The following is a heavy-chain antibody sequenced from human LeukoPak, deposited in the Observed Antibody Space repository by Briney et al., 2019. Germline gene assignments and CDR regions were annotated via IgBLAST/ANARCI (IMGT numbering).Heavy chain of an antibody. Sequence: SVKVSCKASGGTFSSYAISWVRQAPGQGLEWMGGIIPIFGTANYAQKFQGRVTITTDESTSTAYMELSSLRSEDTAVYYCARDLLSRDGYYGYWGQGTLVTVSS. CDR2: IIPIFGTA. D-gene: IGHD5-24*01. V-gene: IGHV1-69*05. CDR3: ARDLLSRDGYYGY. CDR1: GGTFSSYA. J-gene: IGHJ4*02.